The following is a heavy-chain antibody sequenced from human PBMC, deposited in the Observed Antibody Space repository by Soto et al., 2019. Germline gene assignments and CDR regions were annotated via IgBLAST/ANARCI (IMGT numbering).Heavy chain of an antibody. CDR3: ARSARYYYDSSGYYHG. CDR2: IYYSGGT. D-gene: IGHD3-22*01. V-gene: IGHV4-39*01. J-gene: IGHJ4*02. CDR1: GGSISSSSYY. Sequence: SETLSLTCTVSGGSISSSSYYWGWIRQPPGKGLEWIGSIYYSGGTYYNPSLKSRVTISVDTSKNQFSLKLSSVTAADTAVYYCARSARYYYDSSGYYHGWGQGTLVTVSS.